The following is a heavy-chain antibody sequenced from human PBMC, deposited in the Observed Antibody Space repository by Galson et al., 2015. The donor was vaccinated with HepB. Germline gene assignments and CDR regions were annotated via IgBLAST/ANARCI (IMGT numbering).Heavy chain of an antibody. CDR1: GFTFSSYA. D-gene: IGHD3-22*01. CDR2: ISGSGGST. CDR3: AKDRPYYYDSSGYGSLVYYFDY. V-gene: IGHV3-23*01. Sequence: SLRLSCAASGFTFSSYAMSWVRQAPGQGLEWVSAISGSGGSTYYADSVKGRFTISRDNSKNTLYLQMNSLRAEDTAVYYCAKDRPYYYDSSGYGSLVYYFDYWGQGTLVTVSS. J-gene: IGHJ4*02.